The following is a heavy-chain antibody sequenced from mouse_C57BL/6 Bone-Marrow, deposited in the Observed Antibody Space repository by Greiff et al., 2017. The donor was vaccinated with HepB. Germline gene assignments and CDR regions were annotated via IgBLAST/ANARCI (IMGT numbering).Heavy chain of an antibody. D-gene: IGHD3-1*01. CDR2: IDPEDGET. CDR3: SRRNRSGY. Sequence: VPLPQSGAALVQPGASVTLSCTASGFTIHDYYMHWVAQRTEQGLEWIGRIDPEDGETKYAPKFQGKATITADTSSNTAYLQLSSLTSEDTAVYYCSRRNRSGYWGQGTTLTVSS. J-gene: IGHJ2*01. V-gene: IGHV14-2*01. CDR1: GFTIHDYY.